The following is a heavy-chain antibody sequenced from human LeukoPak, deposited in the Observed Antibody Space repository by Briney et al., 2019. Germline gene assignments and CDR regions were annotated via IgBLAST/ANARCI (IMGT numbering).Heavy chain of an antibody. CDR2: INPNSGGT. J-gene: IGHJ4*02. D-gene: IGHD6-13*01. V-gene: IGHV1-2*02. CDR1: GYTFTGYY. Sequence: ASVKVSCKASGYTFTGYYMHWVRQAPGQGLEWMGWINPNSGGTNYAQKFQGRVTMTRDTSISTAYMELSRLRSDDTAVYYCATLGVAAAGYYFDYWGQGTLVTVSS. CDR3: ATLGVAAAGYYFDY.